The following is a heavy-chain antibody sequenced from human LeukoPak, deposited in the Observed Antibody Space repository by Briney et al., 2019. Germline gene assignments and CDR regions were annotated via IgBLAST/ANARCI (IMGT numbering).Heavy chain of an antibody. J-gene: IGHJ4*02. V-gene: IGHV3-48*03. CDR3: ARSGYCSSTSCYYFDY. D-gene: IGHD2-2*01. CDR1: GFSFSTSG. CDR2: IDNSASVI. Sequence: GGSLRLSCAASGFSFSTSGMNWVRQAPGKGLEWVSFIDNSASVIYYADAVKGRVAISRDNAKSALYLQMSSLRAEDTAVYYCARSGYCSSTSCYYFDYWGQGTLVTVSS.